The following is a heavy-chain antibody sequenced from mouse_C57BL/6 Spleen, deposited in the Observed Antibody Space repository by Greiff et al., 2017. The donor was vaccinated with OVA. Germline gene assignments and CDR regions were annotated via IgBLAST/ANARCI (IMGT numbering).Heavy chain of an antibody. CDR1: GFTFSDYY. CDR3: ARGYYGSSDYWYCDD. D-gene: IGHD1-1*01. Sequence: EVMLVESEGGLVQPGSSMKLSCTASGFTFSDYYMAWVRQVPEKGLEWVANINYDGSSTYYLDSLKSRFIISRDTAKNFRYLQMSSRKAEDADTYYCARGYYGSSDYWYCDDWGKGTTVTVSS. CDR2: INYDGSST. V-gene: IGHV5-16*01. J-gene: IGHJ1*03.